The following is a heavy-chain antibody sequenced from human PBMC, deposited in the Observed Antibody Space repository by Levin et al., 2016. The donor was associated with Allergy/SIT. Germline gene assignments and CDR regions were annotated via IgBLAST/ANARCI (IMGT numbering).Heavy chain of an antibody. J-gene: IGHJ4*02. CDR2: IYYSTGIT. V-gene: IGHV4-39*01. Sequence: SETLSLTCTVSGGSITSSTYFWGWIRQPQGKGLEWIANIYYSTGITYYNPSLKSRVTMSTDASKNQFSLKLRSLTASDTAVYYCASHGNWNDVGGFDTWGQGTLVTVSS. CDR1: GGSITSSTYF. CDR3: ASHGNWNDVGGFDT. D-gene: IGHD1-1*01.